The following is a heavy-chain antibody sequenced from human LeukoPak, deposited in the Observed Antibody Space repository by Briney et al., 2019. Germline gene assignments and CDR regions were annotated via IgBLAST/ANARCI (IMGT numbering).Heavy chain of an antibody. Sequence: ASVKVSCKASGYTFTGYYMHWVRQAPGQGLEWMGWINPNSGGTNYAQKFQGRVTMTRDTSISTAYMELSRLRSDDTAVYYCARDHNDYNYQWFDIWGQGTMVTVSS. J-gene: IGHJ3*02. CDR2: INPNSGGT. D-gene: IGHD4-11*01. CDR3: ARDHNDYNYQWFDI. CDR1: GYTFTGYY. V-gene: IGHV1-2*02.